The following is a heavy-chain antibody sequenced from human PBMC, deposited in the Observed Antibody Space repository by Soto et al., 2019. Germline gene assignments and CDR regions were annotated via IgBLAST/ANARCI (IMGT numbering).Heavy chain of an antibody. J-gene: IGHJ5*02. CDR3: AREILVPASNWFDP. D-gene: IGHD2-2*01. CDR1: GYTFTSCA. Sequence: ASVKVSCKASGYTFTSCAMHWVRQAPGQRLEWMGWINAGNGNTKYSQKFQGRVTITRDTSASTAYMELSSLRSEDTAVYYCAREILVPASNWFDPWGQGTLVTVSS. V-gene: IGHV1-3*01. CDR2: INAGNGNT.